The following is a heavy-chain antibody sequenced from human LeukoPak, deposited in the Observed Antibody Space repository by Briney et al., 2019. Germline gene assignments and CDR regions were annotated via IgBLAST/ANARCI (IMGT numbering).Heavy chain of an antibody. Sequence: PGGSLRLSCTASGFTFSDYAMTWVRQAPGKGLEWVSGISGGGGGTYYADSVKGRFTISRDNSKSTLYLQTNSLRAEDTAVYYCAKVRSGGYTYGYDYWGQGTLVTVSS. D-gene: IGHD5-18*01. CDR3: AKVRSGGYTYGYDY. J-gene: IGHJ4*02. CDR2: ISGGGGGT. CDR1: GFTFSDYA. V-gene: IGHV3-23*01.